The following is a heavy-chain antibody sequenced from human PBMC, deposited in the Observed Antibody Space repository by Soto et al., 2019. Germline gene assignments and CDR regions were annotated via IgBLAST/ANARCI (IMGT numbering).Heavy chain of an antibody. J-gene: IGHJ6*03. V-gene: IGHV3-9*01. D-gene: IGHD1-26*01. CDR3: AKDREGVPSYMDV. CDR2: ISWNSGSI. CDR1: GFTFDDYA. Sequence: GGSLRLSCAASGFTFDDYAMHWVRQAPGKGLEWVSGISWNSGSIGYADSVKGRFTISRDNAKNSLYLQMNSLRAEDTALYYCAKDREGVPSYMDVWGKGTTVTVSS.